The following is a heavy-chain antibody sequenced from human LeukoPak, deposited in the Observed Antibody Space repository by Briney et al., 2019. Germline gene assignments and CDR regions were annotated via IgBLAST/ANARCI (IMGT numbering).Heavy chain of an antibody. D-gene: IGHD2/OR15-2a*01. Sequence: GGSLRLSCAASGFTVNSNYMSWVRQAPGKGLEWVSIIYSDDTTYYVDSVKGRFTISRDNSKNTLYLQMNSLRAEDTAVYYCAKEFRTFVGYYMDVWGKGTTVTVSS. CDR1: GFTVNSNY. CDR2: IYSDDTT. CDR3: AKEFRTFVGYYMDV. V-gene: IGHV3-53*01. J-gene: IGHJ6*03.